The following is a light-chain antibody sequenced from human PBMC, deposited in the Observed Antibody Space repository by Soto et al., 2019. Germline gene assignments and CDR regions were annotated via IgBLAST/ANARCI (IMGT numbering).Light chain of an antibody. CDR2: RAS. V-gene: IGKV3-15*01. CDR1: QSLGGN. Sequence: EIVMTQSPATLSVAPGDTATRSCRASQSLGGNLAWYQQKPGQAPRLLIFRASTRATGIPARFSGSGSGTEFTLTISSLEPEDSAVYYCQQRNIWPPVTFGQGTRLEIK. J-gene: IGKJ5*01. CDR3: QQRNIWPPVT.